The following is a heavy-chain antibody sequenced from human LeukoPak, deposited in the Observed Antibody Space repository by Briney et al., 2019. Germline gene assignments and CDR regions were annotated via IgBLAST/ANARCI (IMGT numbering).Heavy chain of an antibody. J-gene: IGHJ6*04. V-gene: IGHV5-10-1*01. D-gene: IGHD4-17*01. CDR3: ARQTVTTDGMDV. CDR1: GYSFTSYC. CDR2: IDPSDSYT. Sequence: GESLKISCKGSGYSFTSYCISWVRQMPGKGLEWMGRIDPSDSYTNYSPSFQGHVTISADKSISTAYLQWSSLKASDTAMYYCARQTVTTDGMDVWGKGTTVTVSS.